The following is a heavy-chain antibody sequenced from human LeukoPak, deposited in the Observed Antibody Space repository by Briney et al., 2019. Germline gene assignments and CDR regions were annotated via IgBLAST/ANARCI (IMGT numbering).Heavy chain of an antibody. CDR1: GGSISSGGYS. CDR2: IYHSGST. J-gene: IGHJ4*02. D-gene: IGHD4-17*01. CDR3: ARATDYGDLFDY. V-gene: IGHV4-30-2*01. Sequence: SETLSLTCAVSGGSISSGGYSWSWIRQPPGTGLEWIGYIYHSGSTYYNPSLKSRVTISVDRSKNQFSLKLSSVTAADTAVYYCARATDYGDLFDYWGQGTLVTVSS.